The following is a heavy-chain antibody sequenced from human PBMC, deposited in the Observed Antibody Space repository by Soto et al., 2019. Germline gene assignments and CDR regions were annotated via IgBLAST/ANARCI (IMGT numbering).Heavy chain of an antibody. Sequence: QLQLQESGPGLVKPSETLSLTCTVSGGSIRSTTYYWGWIRQPPGKGLEWIASIYYSGSTYYNPSLKGRVNLSVDMSKSQFSLKLSSVTAAGTAVYYYATHNWDLDPWGQGTLLTVSS. D-gene: IGHD1-7*01. J-gene: IGHJ1*01. V-gene: IGHV4-39*01. CDR3: ATHNWDLDP. CDR2: IYYSGST. CDR1: GGSIRSTTYY.